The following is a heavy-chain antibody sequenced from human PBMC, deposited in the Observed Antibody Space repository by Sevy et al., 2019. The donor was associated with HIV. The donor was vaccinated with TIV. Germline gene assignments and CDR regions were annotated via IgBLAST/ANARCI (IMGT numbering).Heavy chain of an antibody. Sequence: GGSLRLSCKASGFTFSTYSMHWVRQAPGKGLEWVSSISRTSTTTYYADSAKGRFTISRDNAKNSLYLQMNSLRDEDTVVYYCAREAYYYDSREENWFDPWGQGTLVTVSS. D-gene: IGHD3-22*01. CDR1: GFTFSTYS. J-gene: IGHJ5*02. CDR3: AREAYYYDSREENWFDP. V-gene: IGHV3-48*02. CDR2: ISRTSTTT.